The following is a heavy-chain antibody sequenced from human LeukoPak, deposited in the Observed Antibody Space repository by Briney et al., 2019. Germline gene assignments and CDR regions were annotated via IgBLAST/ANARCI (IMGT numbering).Heavy chain of an antibody. J-gene: IGHJ4*02. Sequence: ASVKVSCKASGYTFTSYGISWVRQAPGQGLEWMGWISAYNGNTNYAQKFQGRVTMTTDTSTSTAYMELRSLRSDDTAVYYCARDGAGITMIVVAPLDYWGQGTLVTVSS. CDR3: ARDGAGITMIVVAPLDY. D-gene: IGHD3-22*01. CDR2: ISAYNGNT. CDR1: GYTFTSYG. V-gene: IGHV1-18*01.